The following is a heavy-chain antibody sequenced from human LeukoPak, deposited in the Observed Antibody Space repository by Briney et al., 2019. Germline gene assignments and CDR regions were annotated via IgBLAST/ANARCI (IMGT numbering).Heavy chain of an antibody. V-gene: IGHV4-39*07. CDR2: IYHSGST. CDR3: ARDGQAPDY. J-gene: IGHJ4*02. Sequence: SETLSLTCTVSGGSISSSSYYWGWIRQPPGKGLEWIGSIYHSGSTYYNPSLKSRVTISVDTSKNQFSLKLSSVTAADTAVYYCARDGQAPDYWGQGTLVTVSS. CDR1: GGSISSSSYY.